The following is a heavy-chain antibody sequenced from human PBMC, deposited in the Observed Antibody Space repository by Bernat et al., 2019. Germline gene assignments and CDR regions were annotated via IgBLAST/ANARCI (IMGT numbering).Heavy chain of an antibody. CDR1: GFTFSNAW. V-gene: IGHV3-15*01. D-gene: IGHD3-22*01. Sequence: EVQLVESGGGLVKPGGSLRLSCAASGFTFSNAWMSWVRQAPGKGLEWVGRIKSKTDGGTTDYAAPVKGKFTISRDDSKTTLFLQMNSLKTEDTAVYYCTTDRFYYDISGVESDYWGQGTLVTVSS. J-gene: IGHJ4*02. CDR3: TTDRFYYDISGVESDY. CDR2: IKSKTDGGTT.